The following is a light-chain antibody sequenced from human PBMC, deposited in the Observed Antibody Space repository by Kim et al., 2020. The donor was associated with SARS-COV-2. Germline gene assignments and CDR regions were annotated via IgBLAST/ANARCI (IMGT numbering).Light chain of an antibody. V-gene: IGLV3-21*04. CDR3: KIWNSSSHHPV. Sequence: ATGKTARMTCGGSDIGSKNANREQEKQGKDPVVVINYESDRPSVIPERFYGSNSEKTATLTFSRVEVGDEADYYCKIWNSSSHHPVFGGGTQLTVL. J-gene: IGLJ2*01. CDR1: DIGSKN. CDR2: YES.